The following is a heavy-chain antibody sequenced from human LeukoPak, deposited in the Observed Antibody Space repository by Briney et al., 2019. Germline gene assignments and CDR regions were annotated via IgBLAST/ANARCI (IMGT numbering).Heavy chain of an antibody. D-gene: IGHD3-22*01. CDR3: ARVAAWDSSGYLFDQ. CDR1: GFTFSSYW. CDR2: INSDGSST. J-gene: IGHJ4*02. Sequence: PGGSLILSCAASGFTFSSYWMHWVRQAPGKGLVWVSRINSDGSSTSYADSVKGRFTISRENAKNTLYLQMNSLRAEDTAVYYCARVAAWDSSGYLFDQWGQGTLVTVSS. V-gene: IGHV3-74*01.